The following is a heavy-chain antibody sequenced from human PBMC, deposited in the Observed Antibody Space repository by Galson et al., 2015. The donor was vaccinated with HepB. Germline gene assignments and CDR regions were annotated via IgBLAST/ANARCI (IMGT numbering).Heavy chain of an antibody. D-gene: IGHD2-15*01. Sequence: SLRLSCAASGFTFRTYWMHWARQAPGRGLVWVSRINADGRTTFYADSVKGRFTISRDNAKNTLYLQMNSLRAEDTAVYYCSSSRYCSGGSCQYSWGQGTLVPVSS. CDR1: GFTFRTYW. CDR2: INADGRTT. CDR3: SSSRYCSGGSCQYS. V-gene: IGHV3-74*01. J-gene: IGHJ4*02.